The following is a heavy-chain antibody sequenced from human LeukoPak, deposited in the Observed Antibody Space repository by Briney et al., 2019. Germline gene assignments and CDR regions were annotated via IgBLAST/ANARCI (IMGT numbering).Heavy chain of an antibody. D-gene: IGHD5/OR15-5a*01. J-gene: IGHJ1*01. Sequence: GGSLRLSCATSGFTFSNYAIHWVRQAPGKGLEWVADISFDGDNEYYADSVRGRFMIARDNSKNTVYPQMNSLTIEDTAVYYCAREPSGNFGQLVSSAEYFQHWGRGTRVTVSS. CDR1: GFTFSNYA. CDR3: AREPSGNFGQLVSSAEYFQH. V-gene: IGHV3-30-3*01. CDR2: ISFDGDNE.